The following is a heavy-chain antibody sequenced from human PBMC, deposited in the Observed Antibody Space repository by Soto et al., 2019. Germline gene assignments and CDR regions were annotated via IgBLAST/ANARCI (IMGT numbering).Heavy chain of an antibody. CDR2: IAYDGINK. V-gene: IGHV3-30-3*01. D-gene: IGHD6-19*01. CDR3: ARVISPGWCSDY. CDR1: GFTFSSYP. Sequence: QVQLVESGGGVVQPGRSLSLSCAASGFTFSSYPMHWVRQAPGKGLEWVAVIAYDGINKNYGYSVKGRFTISRDNSKNTLYLQVHTLISDDTAVYYCARVISPGWCSDYWGQGTLVAVSS. J-gene: IGHJ4*02.